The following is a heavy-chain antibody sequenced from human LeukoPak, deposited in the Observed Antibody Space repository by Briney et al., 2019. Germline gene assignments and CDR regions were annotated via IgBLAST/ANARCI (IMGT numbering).Heavy chain of an antibody. CDR2: ISGSGGST. D-gene: IGHD6-19*01. Sequence: GGSLGLSCTASGFTFSSYAMTWVRQGPGKGLEWVSTISGSGGSTYYADSVKGRFTISRDNSKNTLYLQMNSLRAEDTAVYYCAKDSGSRAVAGTRFDYWGQGTLATVSS. V-gene: IGHV3-23*01. J-gene: IGHJ4*02. CDR1: GFTFSSYA. CDR3: AKDSGSRAVAGTRFDY.